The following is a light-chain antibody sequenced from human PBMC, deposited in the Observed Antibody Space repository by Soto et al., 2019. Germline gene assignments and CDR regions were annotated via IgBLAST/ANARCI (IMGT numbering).Light chain of an antibody. V-gene: IGKV1-39*01. CDR2: TAS. CDR1: QSVTPY. CDR3: QQTYSTPLT. Sequence: DIQMTQSPSSLSASVGDRVTITCRASQSVTPYLNWYQHKPGKAPNLLIYTASTLHSGVPSRFSGSGSATHFTLTISNLQPEDFASYYCQQTYSTPLTFGQGTTGEIK. J-gene: IGKJ1*01.